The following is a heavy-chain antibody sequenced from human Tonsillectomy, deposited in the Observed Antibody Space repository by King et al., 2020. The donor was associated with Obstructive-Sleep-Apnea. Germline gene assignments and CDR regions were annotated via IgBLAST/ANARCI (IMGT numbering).Heavy chain of an antibody. J-gene: IGHJ5*02. CDR1: GFTFSSYA. Sequence: VHLVESGGGVVQPGRSLRLSCAASGFTFSSYAMHWVRQAPGKGLDWVAVMWSDGTNKYYADSVKGRFTISRDNSKNTLYLQMNSLRAEDTAGYYCVRDTYSGQRDWFAPWGQGTLVTVSA. V-gene: IGHV3-33*01. CDR3: VRDTYSGQRDWFAP. D-gene: IGHD5-12*01. CDR2: MWSDGTNK.